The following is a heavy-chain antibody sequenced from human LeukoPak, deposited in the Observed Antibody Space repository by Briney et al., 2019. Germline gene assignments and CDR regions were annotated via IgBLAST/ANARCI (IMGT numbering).Heavy chain of an antibody. J-gene: IGHJ4*02. Sequence: SVKVSCKASGGTFSSYAISWVRQVPGQGLEWMGGIIPIFGTANYAQKFQGRVTITADESTSTAYMELSSLRSEDTAVYYCARDYSYDLWSGYSGGAGSYFRYWGQGTLVAVSS. CDR2: IIPIFGTA. V-gene: IGHV1-69*13. CDR1: GGTFSSYA. D-gene: IGHD3-3*01. CDR3: ARDYSYDLWSGYSGGAGSYFRY.